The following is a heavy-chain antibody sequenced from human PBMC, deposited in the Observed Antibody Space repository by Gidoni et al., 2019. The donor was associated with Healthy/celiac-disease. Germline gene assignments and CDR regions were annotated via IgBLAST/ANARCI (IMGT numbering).Heavy chain of an antibody. CDR3: ARTQYNDFWSGENWYFDL. Sequence: EVQLVESGGGLVQPGGSLRLSCAVSGFTVSSHHMSWVRQAPGKGLEWVSVIYRGGSTYYADSVKGRFTISRDNSKNTLYLQMNSLRAEDTAVYYCARTQYNDFWSGENWYFDLWGRGTLVTVSS. CDR1: GFTVSSHH. J-gene: IGHJ2*01. D-gene: IGHD3-3*01. CDR2: IYRGGST. V-gene: IGHV3-66*01.